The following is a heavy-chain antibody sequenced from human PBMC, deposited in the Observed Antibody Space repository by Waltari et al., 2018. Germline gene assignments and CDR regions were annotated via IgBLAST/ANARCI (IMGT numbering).Heavy chain of an antibody. Sequence: EVQLVESGGGLVQPGRSLRLSCAASGFTFDDYAMRWVRQAPGKGREWVSGISWNSGSIGYADSVKGRFTISRDNAKNSLYLQMNSLRAEDTALYYCAKDLYGGNSGFDYWGQGTLVTVSS. D-gene: IGHD4-17*01. CDR2: ISWNSGSI. V-gene: IGHV3-9*01. CDR3: AKDLYGGNSGFDY. J-gene: IGHJ4*02. CDR1: GFTFDDYA.